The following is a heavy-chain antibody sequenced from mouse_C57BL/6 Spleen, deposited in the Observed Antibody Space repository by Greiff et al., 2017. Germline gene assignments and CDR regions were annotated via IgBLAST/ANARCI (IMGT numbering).Heavy chain of an antibody. Sequence: VQLQQSGAELVRPGASVKLSCTASGFNIKDDYMHWVKQRPEQGLEWIGWIDPEDGDTEYASKFQGKATITADTSSNTAYLQLSSLTSEDTAVYYCTTGVAHYSKADAMAYWGQGTSVTVSS. V-gene: IGHV14-4*01. CDR1: GFNIKDDY. CDR3: TTGVAHYSKADAMAY. D-gene: IGHD2-5*01. CDR2: IDPEDGDT. J-gene: IGHJ4*01.